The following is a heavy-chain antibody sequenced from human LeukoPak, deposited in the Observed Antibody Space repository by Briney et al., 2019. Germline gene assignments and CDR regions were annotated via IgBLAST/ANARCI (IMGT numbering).Heavy chain of an antibody. CDR3: ARLGLDIVVVPAAMNDL. D-gene: IGHD2-2*01. J-gene: IGHJ2*01. Sequence: PXETLSLTCTVSGGSISSSSYYWGWVRQPPGKGLEWIGSIYYSGSTYYNPSLKSRVTISVDTSKNQFSLKLSSVTAADTAVYYCARLGLDIVVVPAAMNDLWGRGTLVTVSS. V-gene: IGHV4-39*01. CDR1: GGSISSSSYY. CDR2: IYYSGST.